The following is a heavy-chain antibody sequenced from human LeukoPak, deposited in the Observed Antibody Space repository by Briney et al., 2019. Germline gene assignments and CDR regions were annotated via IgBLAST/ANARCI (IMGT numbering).Heavy chain of an antibody. V-gene: IGHV4-59*01. D-gene: IGHD4-23*01. J-gene: IGHJ3*02. Sequence: PSETLSLTCTVSGGSISDYYWSWIRQPPGKGLEWIGYIFYTGSTNYNPSPKSRVTISVLTSKNRFSLKLSSVTAADTAVYYCATLTGGDDAFDIWGQGTMVTVSS. CDR3: ATLTGGDDAFDI. CDR2: IFYTGST. CDR1: GGSISDYY.